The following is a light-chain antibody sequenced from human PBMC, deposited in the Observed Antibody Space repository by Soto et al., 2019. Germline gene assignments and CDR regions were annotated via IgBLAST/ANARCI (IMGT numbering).Light chain of an antibody. CDR1: LSISTH. J-gene: IGKJ1*01. V-gene: IGKV3-20*01. Sequence: EIAMTQSPATLSVSPGERATPSCRASLSISTHVAWYEQKPGQAPRLLIYGASRRATGIPDRFSGSGSETDFTLTISRLESEDFAVYYCQQYGSSPWTFGQGTKVDIK. CDR2: GAS. CDR3: QQYGSSPWT.